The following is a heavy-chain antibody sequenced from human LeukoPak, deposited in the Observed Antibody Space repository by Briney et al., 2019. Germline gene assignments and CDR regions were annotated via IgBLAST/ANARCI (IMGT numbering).Heavy chain of an antibody. Sequence: SETLSLTCSVSGYSINNGYNWGWVRQPPGKGLECIGSISHIGSTYYNPSLKSRVTISVDTSKNQFSLKLSSVTAADTAVYYCARVHSLGSSWYGYYFDYWGQGTLVTVSS. J-gene: IGHJ4*02. D-gene: IGHD6-13*01. CDR1: GYSINNGYN. CDR3: ARVHSLGSSWYGYYFDY. V-gene: IGHV4-38-2*02. CDR2: ISHIGST.